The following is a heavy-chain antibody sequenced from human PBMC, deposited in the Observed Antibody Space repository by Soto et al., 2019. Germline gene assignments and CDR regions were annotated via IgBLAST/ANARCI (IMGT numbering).Heavy chain of an antibody. V-gene: IGHV1-69*01. CDR3: ARVQWLVETYYFDY. CDR1: GGTFSSYA. Sequence: QVQLVQSGAEVKKPGSSVKVSCKASGGTFSSYAISWVRQAPGQGLEWMGGIIPIFGTANYAPKFQGRVTITADESTSTAYMELSSLRSEDTAVYYCARVQWLVETYYFDYWGQGTLVTVSS. D-gene: IGHD6-19*01. J-gene: IGHJ4*02. CDR2: IIPIFGTA.